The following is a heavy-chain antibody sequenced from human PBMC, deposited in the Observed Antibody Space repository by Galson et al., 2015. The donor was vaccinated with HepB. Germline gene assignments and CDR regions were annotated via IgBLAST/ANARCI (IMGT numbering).Heavy chain of an antibody. CDR2: IVPMFGTA. Sequence: SVKVSCKASGDTFSTYAIAWVRQAPGQGLEWMGGIVPMFGTANYAQKFQGRVAITADESTTTVHMELSSLKSEDTAVYYCARACSNGVCYSFGDAFDIWGQGTMVTVSS. V-gene: IGHV1-69*13. J-gene: IGHJ3*02. CDR3: ARACSNGVCYSFGDAFDI. CDR1: GDTFSTYA. D-gene: IGHD2-8*01.